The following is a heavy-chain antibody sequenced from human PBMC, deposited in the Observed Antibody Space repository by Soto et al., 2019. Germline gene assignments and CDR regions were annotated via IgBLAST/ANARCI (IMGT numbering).Heavy chain of an antibody. CDR2: INHSGST. V-gene: IGHV4-34*01. Sequence: PSETLSLTCAVYGGSFSGYYWSWIRQPPGKGLEWIGEINHSGSTNYNPSLKSRVTISVDTSKNQFSLKLSSVTAADTAVYYCARDLWSPDYWGQGTLVTVSS. J-gene: IGHJ4*02. CDR1: GGSFSGYY. D-gene: IGHD3-10*01. CDR3: ARDLWSPDY.